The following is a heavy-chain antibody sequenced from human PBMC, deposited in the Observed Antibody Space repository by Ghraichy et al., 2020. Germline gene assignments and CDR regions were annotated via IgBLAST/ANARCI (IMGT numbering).Heavy chain of an antibody. D-gene: IGHD1-26*01. CDR1: GGSISSYY. CDR3: ARHFHVVGATLGFDY. Sequence: SETLSLTCTVSGGSISSYYWSWIRQPPGKGLEWIGYIYYSGSTNYNPSLKSRVTISVDTSKNQFSLKLSSVTAADTAVYYCARHFHVVGATLGFDYWGQGTLVTVSS. J-gene: IGHJ4*02. V-gene: IGHV4-59*08. CDR2: IYYSGST.